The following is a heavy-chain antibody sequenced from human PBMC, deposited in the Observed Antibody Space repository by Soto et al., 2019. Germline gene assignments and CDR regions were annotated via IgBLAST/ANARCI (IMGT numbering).Heavy chain of an antibody. V-gene: IGHV3-49*03. Sequence: GGSLRLSCTASGFTFGDYAMSWFRQAPGKGLEWVGFIRSKAYGGTTEYAASVKGRFTISRDDSKSIAYLQMNSLKTEDTAVYYCTRFSVDCSGGSCLLLPFDPWGQGTLVTVSS. J-gene: IGHJ5*02. CDR1: GFTFGDYA. CDR2: IRSKAYGGTT. D-gene: IGHD2-15*01. CDR3: TRFSVDCSGGSCLLLPFDP.